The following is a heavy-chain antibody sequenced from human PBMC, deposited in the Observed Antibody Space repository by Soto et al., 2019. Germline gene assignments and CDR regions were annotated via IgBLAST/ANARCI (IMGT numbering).Heavy chain of an antibody. V-gene: IGHV1-69*13. CDR1: GGTFSSYA. Sequence: SVKVSCKASGGTFSSYAISWVRRAPGQGLEWMGGIIPIYGTANYAQKFQDRVTITADESTSTAYMELSSLTSEDTAVYYCARDLGGCGAGSCRHNWFDPWGQGTLVTVSS. CDR3: ARDLGGCGAGSCRHNWFDP. J-gene: IGHJ5*02. D-gene: IGHD2-15*01. CDR2: IIPIYGTA.